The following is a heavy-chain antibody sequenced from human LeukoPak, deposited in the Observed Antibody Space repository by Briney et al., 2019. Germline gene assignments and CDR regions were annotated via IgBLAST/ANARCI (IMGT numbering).Heavy chain of an antibody. CDR2: ITSGSDSR. V-gene: IGHV3-48*01. Sequence: GGSLRLSSAASGFSFSRYTMSWVRHAPGKGLGWGSYITSGSDSRYCADSVKGRFTISRDDAKSSRYLQVNSLRAEDTAVYYCARAPTAGLIYYFDYWGQGTLVSVSS. CDR1: GFSFSRYT. CDR3: ARAPTAGLIYYFDY. J-gene: IGHJ4*02. D-gene: IGHD2-8*01.